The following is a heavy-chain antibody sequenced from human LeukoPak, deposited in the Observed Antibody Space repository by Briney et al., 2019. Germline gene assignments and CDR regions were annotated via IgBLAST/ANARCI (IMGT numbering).Heavy chain of an antibody. Sequence: PGGSLRLSCAASGFIFSADAMSWVRQVPGKGLEWVSGISGSGERTHYGDSVKGRFSISRDNSKNTLFLQMNSLTVEDTALYYCTNGLDFWGQGTLVTVSS. CDR1: GFIFSADA. CDR2: ISGSGERT. V-gene: IGHV3-23*01. CDR3: TNGLDF. J-gene: IGHJ4*02.